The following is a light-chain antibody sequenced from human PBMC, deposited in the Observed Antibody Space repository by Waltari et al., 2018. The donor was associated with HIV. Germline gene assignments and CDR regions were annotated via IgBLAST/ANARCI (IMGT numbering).Light chain of an antibody. J-gene: IGLJ2*01. V-gene: IGLV1-47*01. CDR2: MND. CDR1: TSNIGSNY. CDR3: ASWDDSLGGYWI. Sequence: QSVVTQPPSASGTLGQRVTISCSGGTSNIGSNYVYWYQHLPGTSPKLLIYMNDRRPSGVPDRISGSKSGNSASLAISGLRSEDEADYYCASWDDSLGGYWIFGGGTNLTVL.